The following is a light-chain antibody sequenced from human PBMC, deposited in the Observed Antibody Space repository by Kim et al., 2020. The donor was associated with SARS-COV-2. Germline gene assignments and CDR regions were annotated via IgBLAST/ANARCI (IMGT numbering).Light chain of an antibody. Sequence: LGQTVRITCQRDNRRNYYARRYQQKPRLAPVLVIYGKNNRPSGIPDRFSGSSSGNTASLTITGAQAEDEADYYCNSRDSSGNHWVFGGGTKLTVL. J-gene: IGLJ3*02. V-gene: IGLV3-19*01. CDR1: NRRNYY. CDR3: NSRDSSGNHWV. CDR2: GKN.